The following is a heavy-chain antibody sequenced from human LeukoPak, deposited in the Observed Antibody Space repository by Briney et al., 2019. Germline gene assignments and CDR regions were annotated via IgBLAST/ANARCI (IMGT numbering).Heavy chain of an antibody. CDR2: ISANSGNT. V-gene: IGHV1-18*01. CDR1: GYTFTTNG. CDR3: ARDRWYTFGN. J-gene: IGHJ4*02. Sequence: GASVKVSCKTSGYTFTTNGISWVRQAPGQGLEWMGWISANSGNTNYAQKYQGRVTMTTDTSASTVYMELRSLRSDDTAVYYCARDRWYTFGNWGQGTLITVSS. D-gene: IGHD4-23*01.